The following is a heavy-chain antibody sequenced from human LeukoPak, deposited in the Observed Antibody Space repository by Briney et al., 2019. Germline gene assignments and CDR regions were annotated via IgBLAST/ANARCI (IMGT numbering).Heavy chain of an antibody. CDR2: ISSRGGTV. J-gene: IGHJ4*02. V-gene: IGHV3-48*03. Sequence: GGSLRLSCAASGVTFSSYELNWVRQAPGKGLEWVSYISSRGGTVYYADSVKGRFAISRDNAKNSLYLQMNSLRAEDTAVYYCARNSWAYGDYYFDYWGQGTLVTVSS. D-gene: IGHD4-17*01. CDR1: GVTFSSYE. CDR3: ARNSWAYGDYYFDY.